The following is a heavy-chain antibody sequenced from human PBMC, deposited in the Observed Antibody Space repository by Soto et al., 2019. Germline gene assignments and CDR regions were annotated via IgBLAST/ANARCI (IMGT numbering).Heavy chain of an antibody. Sequence: GGSLTLSCAASGFTVSSNYMSWVRQAPGKGLEWVSVIYSSGSTYYADSVKGRFTISRDNSKNTLYLQMNSLRAEDTAVYYCASGQWEVVADYYYYYGMDVWGQGTTATV. CDR3: ASGQWEVVADYYYYYGMDV. CDR2: IYSSGST. V-gene: IGHV3-53*01. CDR1: GFTVSSNY. D-gene: IGHD1-26*01. J-gene: IGHJ6*02.